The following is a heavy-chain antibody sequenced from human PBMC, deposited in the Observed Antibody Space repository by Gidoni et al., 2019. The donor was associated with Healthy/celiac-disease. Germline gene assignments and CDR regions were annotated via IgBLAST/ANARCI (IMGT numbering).Heavy chain of an antibody. Sequence: QLQLQESGPGLVKPSETLSLTCTVSGGSISSSSYYGGWIRQPPGKGGEWIGGIYYSGSTYYNPSLKSRVTISVDTSKNQFSLRLSSVTAADTAVYYCTRMVRGIKRPLHFDYWGQGTLVTVSS. CDR1: GGSISSSSYY. V-gene: IGHV4-39*01. J-gene: IGHJ4*02. CDR3: TRMVRGIKRPLHFDY. D-gene: IGHD3-10*01. CDR2: IYYSGST.